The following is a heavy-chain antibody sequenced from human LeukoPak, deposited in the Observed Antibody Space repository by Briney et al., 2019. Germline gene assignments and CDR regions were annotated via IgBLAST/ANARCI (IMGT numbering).Heavy chain of an antibody. Sequence: PGGSLRLSCAASGFTFSSYGMHWVRQALGKGLEWVAVIWYDGSNKYYADSVKGRFTISRDNSKNTLYLQMNSLRAEDTAVYYCARDLDYGGNWAPLGYWGQGTLVTVSS. CDR2: IWYDGSNK. V-gene: IGHV3-33*01. CDR1: GFTFSSYG. D-gene: IGHD4-23*01. CDR3: ARDLDYGGNWAPLGY. J-gene: IGHJ4*02.